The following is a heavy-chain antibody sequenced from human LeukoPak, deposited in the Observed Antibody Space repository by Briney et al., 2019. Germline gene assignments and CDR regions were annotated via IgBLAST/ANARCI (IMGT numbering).Heavy chain of an antibody. CDR2: ISATGLST. J-gene: IGHJ6*02. CDR3: AREDDDSNGIDV. CDR1: DFAFTSSG. D-gene: IGHD4-11*01. V-gene: IGHV3-23*01. Sequence: GGSLRLSCKASDFAFTSSGMSWVRQVPGTGLEWVSFISATGLSTYYADSVKGRFTVSRDNSKNTLYLQMNSLRAEDTAVYYCAREDDDSNGIDVWGHGTTVTVSS.